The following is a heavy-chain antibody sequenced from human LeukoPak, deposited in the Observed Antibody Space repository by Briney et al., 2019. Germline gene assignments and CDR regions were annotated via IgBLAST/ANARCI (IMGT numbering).Heavy chain of an antibody. V-gene: IGHV3-20*01. D-gene: IGHD6-19*01. CDR3: ARARVGSSGWYYFDY. CDR1: GSTFDDYG. Sequence: PGGSLRLSCAASGSTFDDYGMSWVRQAPGKGLEWVSGINWNGGSTGYADSVKGRFTISRDNAKNSLYLQMNSLRAEDTALYHCARARVGSSGWYYFDYWGQGTLVTVSS. J-gene: IGHJ4*02. CDR2: INWNGGST.